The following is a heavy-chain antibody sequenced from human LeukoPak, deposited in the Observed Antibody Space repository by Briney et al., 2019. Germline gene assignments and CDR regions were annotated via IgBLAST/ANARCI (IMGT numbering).Heavy chain of an antibody. J-gene: IGHJ6*02. CDR2: INHSGST. CDR3: ARETRNYGMDV. CDR1: GGSFSGYY. V-gene: IGHV4-34*01. Sequence: KPSETLSLTCAVYGGSFSGYYWSWIRQPPGKGLEWIGEINHSGSTNYNPSLKSRVTISVDTSKNQFSLKLSSVTAADTAVYYCARETRNYGMDVWGQGTTVTVSS.